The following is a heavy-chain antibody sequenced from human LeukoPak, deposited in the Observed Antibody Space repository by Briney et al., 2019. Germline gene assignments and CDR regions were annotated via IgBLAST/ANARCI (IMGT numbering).Heavy chain of an antibody. CDR1: GDSITTGAYY. Sequence: PSETLSLTCTVSGDSITTGAYYWGWIRQPPGKGLEWIANIFYSGATFYNPSLESRVSISVDTSKNQFSLKLRSVTAADTAVYYCASGRGSSWYSFDYWGQGTLVTVSS. CDR2: IFYSGAT. CDR3: ASGRGSSWYSFDY. D-gene: IGHD6-13*01. J-gene: IGHJ4*02. V-gene: IGHV4-39*07.